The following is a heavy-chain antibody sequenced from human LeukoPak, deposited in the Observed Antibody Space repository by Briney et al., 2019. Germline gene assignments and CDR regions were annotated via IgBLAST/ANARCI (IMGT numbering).Heavy chain of an antibody. CDR1: GFTFSSYW. J-gene: IGHJ4*02. CDR3: ARAPRYYYDSSGYPDY. D-gene: IGHD3-22*01. V-gene: IGHV3-74*01. CDR2: INSDGSST. Sequence: GGSLRLSCAASGFTFSSYWMHWVRQAPGKGLVGFSRINSDGSSTSYADSVKGRFTISRDNAKNTLYLQMNSLRAEDTAVYYCARAPRYYYDSSGYPDYWGQGTLVTVSS.